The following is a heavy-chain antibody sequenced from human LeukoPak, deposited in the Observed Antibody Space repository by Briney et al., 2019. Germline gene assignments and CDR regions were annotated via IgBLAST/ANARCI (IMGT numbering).Heavy chain of an antibody. CDR2: IIPIFGTA. D-gene: IGHD6-19*01. V-gene: IGHV1-69*05. J-gene: IGHJ4*02. Sequence: SAKVSCKGSGGTFSSYAISWVRQAPGLGLEWMGGIIPIFGTANYAQKFQGRVTITTDESTSTAYMELSSLRSEDTAVYYCARLPYSSGWYERYWGQGTLVTVSS. CDR1: GGTFSSYA. CDR3: ARLPYSSGWYERY.